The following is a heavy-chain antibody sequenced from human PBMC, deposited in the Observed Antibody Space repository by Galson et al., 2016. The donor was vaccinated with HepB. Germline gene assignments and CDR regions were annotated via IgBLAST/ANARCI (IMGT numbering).Heavy chain of an antibody. V-gene: IGHV3-33*01. CDR1: GFTFSSYG. J-gene: IGHJ4*02. CDR3: AREKDSSSWYNFDY. Sequence: SLRLSCAASGFTFSSYGMHWVRQAPGKGLEWVAVIWYDGSNKYYADSVKGRFTISRDNSKNTLFLQMNSLRAEDTAVYYCAREKDSSSWYNFDYWGRGTLVTVSS. CDR2: IWYDGSNK. D-gene: IGHD6-13*01.